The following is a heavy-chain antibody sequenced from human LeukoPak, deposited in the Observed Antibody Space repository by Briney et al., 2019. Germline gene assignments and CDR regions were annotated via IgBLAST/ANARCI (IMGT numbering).Heavy chain of an antibody. CDR3: ARESWLGVVPPYYYMDV. CDR2: IYTSGST. J-gene: IGHJ6*03. V-gene: IGHV4-61*02. D-gene: IGHD2-2*01. CDR1: GGSISSGSYY. Sequence: SSETLSLTCTVSGGSISSGSYYWSWIRQPAGKGLEWIWRIYTSGSTNDNPSLKSRVTIPIDTSKNQFSLKLSSVTAADTAVYYCARESWLGVVPPYYYMDVWGKGTTVTVSS.